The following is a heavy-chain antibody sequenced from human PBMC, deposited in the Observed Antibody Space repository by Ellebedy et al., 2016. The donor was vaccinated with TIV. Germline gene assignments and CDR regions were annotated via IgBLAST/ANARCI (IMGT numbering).Heavy chain of an antibody. V-gene: IGHV3-7*01. CDR3: VRTARRGDF. J-gene: IGHJ4*02. CDR1: GFTFSTSW. Sequence: GESLKISCAVSGFTFSTSWMSWVRQAPGQGLEWVANMNGDGNERYYVDSVEGRFTISRDNAKNSLYLQMNSLRDEDTAVYYCVRTARRGDFWGQGTQVTVSS. CDR2: MNGDGNER.